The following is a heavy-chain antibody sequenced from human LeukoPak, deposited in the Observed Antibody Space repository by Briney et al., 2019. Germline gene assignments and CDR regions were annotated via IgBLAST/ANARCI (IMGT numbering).Heavy chain of an antibody. CDR2: IYYSGST. D-gene: IGHD1-26*01. CDR3: ARDDESGSSY. CDR1: GGSIGRYY. V-gene: IGHV4-59*01. Sequence: SETLSLTCTVSGGSIGRYYWSWIRQPPGKGLEWIGYIYYSGSTNYNPSLKSRVTISVDTSKNQCSLKLSSVTAADTAVYDWARDDESGSSYWGQGTLVTVSS. J-gene: IGHJ4*02.